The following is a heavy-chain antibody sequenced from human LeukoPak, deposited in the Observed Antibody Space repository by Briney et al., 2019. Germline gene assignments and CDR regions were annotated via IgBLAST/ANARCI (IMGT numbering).Heavy chain of an antibody. CDR1: GGSISSYY. V-gene: IGHV4-59*01. CDR3: ARESPSSTAPFDY. CDR2: IYYSGST. J-gene: IGHJ4*02. Sequence: SETLSLTCTVSGGSISSYYWSWIWQPPGKGLEWIGYIYYSGSTNYNPSLKSRVTISVDTSKNQFSLKLSSVTAADTAVYYCARESPSSTAPFDYWGQGTLVTVSS. D-gene: IGHD2-2*01.